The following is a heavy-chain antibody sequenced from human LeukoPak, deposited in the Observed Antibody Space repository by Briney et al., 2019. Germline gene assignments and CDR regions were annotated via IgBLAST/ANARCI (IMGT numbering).Heavy chain of an antibody. J-gene: IGHJ4*02. CDR2: FDPEDGET. CDR3: ATADGSGSYYNFDY. D-gene: IGHD3-10*01. CDR1: GYTLTELS. Sequence: GASVKVSCKVSGYTLTELSMHWVRQAPGKGLEWMGGFDPEDGETIYAQKFQGRVTMTEDTSTDTAYMELSSLRSEDTAVYYCATADGSGSYYNFDYWGQGTLVTVSS. V-gene: IGHV1-24*01.